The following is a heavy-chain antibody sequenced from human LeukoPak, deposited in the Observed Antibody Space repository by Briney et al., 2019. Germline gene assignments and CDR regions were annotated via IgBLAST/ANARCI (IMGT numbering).Heavy chain of an antibody. Sequence: GGSLRLSRAASGFTFSSYAMHWVRQAPGKGLEYVSAISSNGGSTYYANSVKGRFTISRDNSKNTLYLQMGSLRAEDMAVYYCATSSQGAFDIWGQGTMVTVSS. CDR1: GFTFSSYA. J-gene: IGHJ3*02. CDR3: ATSSQGAFDI. CDR2: ISSNGGST. V-gene: IGHV3-64*01.